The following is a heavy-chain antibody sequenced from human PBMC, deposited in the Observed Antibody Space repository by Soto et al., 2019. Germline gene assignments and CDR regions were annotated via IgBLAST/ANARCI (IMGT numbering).Heavy chain of an antibody. V-gene: IGHV3-21*01. D-gene: IGHD5-12*01. CDR2: ISSSSSYI. CDR1: GFTFSSYS. Sequence: EVQLVESGGGLVKPGGSLRLSCAASGFTFSSYSMNWVRQAPGKGLEWVSSISSSSSYIYYADSVKGRFTISRDNAKNSLYLQMNSLRAEDTAVYYCARVYEPFKFFDCWGQGTLVTVSS. J-gene: IGHJ4*02. CDR3: ARVYEPFKFFDC.